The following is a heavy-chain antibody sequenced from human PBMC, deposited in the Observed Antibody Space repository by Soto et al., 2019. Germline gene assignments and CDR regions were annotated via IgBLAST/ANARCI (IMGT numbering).Heavy chain of an antibody. J-gene: IGHJ5*02. V-gene: IGHV4-59*01. CDR3: ARSPRYKSPRFDP. CDR1: GGSISSYY. CDR2: IYYSGST. D-gene: IGHD1-1*01. Sequence: PSETLSLTCTVSGGSISSYYWSWIRQPPGKGLEWIGYIYYSGSTNYNPSLKSRVTISVDTSKNQFSLKLSSVTAADTAVYYCARSPRYKSPRFDPWGQRTVVTVSS.